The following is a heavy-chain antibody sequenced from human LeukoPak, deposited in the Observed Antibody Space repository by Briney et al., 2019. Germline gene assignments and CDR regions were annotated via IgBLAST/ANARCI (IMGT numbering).Heavy chain of an antibody. Sequence: SETLSLTCTVSGDSISTNNWWSWVRQPPGKGLEWIGEIYHSGSTNYNPPLKSRLTISVDTSKNQFSLKLSSVTAADTAVYYCAKGYSSGWPNYYYYGMDVWGQGTTVTVSS. CDR2: IYHSGST. CDR3: AKGYSSGWPNYYYYGMDV. V-gene: IGHV4-4*02. D-gene: IGHD6-19*01. J-gene: IGHJ6*02. CDR1: GDSISTNNW.